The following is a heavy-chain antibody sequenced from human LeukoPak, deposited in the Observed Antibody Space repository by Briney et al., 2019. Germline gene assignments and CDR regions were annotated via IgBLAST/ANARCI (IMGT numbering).Heavy chain of an antibody. V-gene: IGHV4-39*01. D-gene: IGHD6-19*01. CDR1: GGSISSGTYY. CDR3: ASSSGWYDKVDY. J-gene: IGHJ4*02. Sequence: KPSETLSLTCNVSGGSISSGTYYWGWIRQPPGKGLEWIGSIYYSGSTYYNPSLKSRATISVDTSKNQFSLNLTSVTAADTAVFYCASSSGWYDKVDYWGQGTLVTVSS. CDR2: IYYSGST.